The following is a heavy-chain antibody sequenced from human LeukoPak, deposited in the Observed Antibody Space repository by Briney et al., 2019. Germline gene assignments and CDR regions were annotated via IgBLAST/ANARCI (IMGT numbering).Heavy chain of an antibody. CDR2: IKQDGSEK. D-gene: IGHD2-21*01. CDR1: GFTFSSCW. J-gene: IGHJ4*02. CDR3: ARSLIAIHILFDY. Sequence: GGSLRLSCAASGFTFSSCWMSWVRQAPGKGLEGVANIKQDGSEKYYVDSVKGRFTISRDNAKNSLYLQMNSLRAEDTAVYYCARSLIAIHILFDYWGQGTLVTVSS. V-gene: IGHV3-7*01.